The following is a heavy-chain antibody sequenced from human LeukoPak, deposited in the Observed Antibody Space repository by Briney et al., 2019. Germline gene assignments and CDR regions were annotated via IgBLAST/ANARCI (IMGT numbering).Heavy chain of an antibody. V-gene: IGHV3-23*01. D-gene: IGHD2-2*02. J-gene: IGHJ4*02. CDR2: ISGSGGST. CDR1: GFTFSSYA. Sequence: PGGSLRLSCAASGFTFSSYAMSWVRQAPGKGLEWFSAISGSGGSTHYADSAKGRFTISRDNSKNTLYLQMNSLRAEDTAVYYCAKDRGIVVVPAAIDYWGQGTLVTVSS. CDR3: AKDRGIVVVPAAIDY.